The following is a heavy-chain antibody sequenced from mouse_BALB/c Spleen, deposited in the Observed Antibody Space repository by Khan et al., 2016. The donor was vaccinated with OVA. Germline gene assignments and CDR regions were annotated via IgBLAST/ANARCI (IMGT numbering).Heavy chain of an antibody. CDR1: GFTFRNYG. CDR3: ARQRESLDY. CDR2: IHTNGDNT. V-gene: IGHV5-6-3*01. J-gene: IGHJ4*01. Sequence: EVELVESGGGLVQPGESLKLSCAASGFTFRNYGMSWVRQSPDKRLELVATIHTNGDNTYYLHSVKGRFTISRDTAKNTLYLQMSSVKSKDTALYYCARQRESLDYWGQGTSVTVSS.